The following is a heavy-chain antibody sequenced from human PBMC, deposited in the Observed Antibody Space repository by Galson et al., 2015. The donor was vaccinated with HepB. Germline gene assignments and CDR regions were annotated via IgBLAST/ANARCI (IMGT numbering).Heavy chain of an antibody. J-gene: IGHJ6*02. CDR1: GFTFSDWW. V-gene: IGHV3-7*04. Sequence: SLRLSCAGSGFTFSDWWMTWVRRAPGKGLEWVANINQIESEKYYVDSVKGRFTISRDNAKNLLFLQMSSLRGDDTAVYYCARGHYDMDVWGQGTTVTVSS. CDR3: ARGHYDMDV. CDR2: INQIESEK.